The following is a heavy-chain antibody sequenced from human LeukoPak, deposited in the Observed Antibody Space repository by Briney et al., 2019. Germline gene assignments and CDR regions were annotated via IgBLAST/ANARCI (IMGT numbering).Heavy chain of an antibody. CDR3: ARVFDSGSQAYFYYMDV. D-gene: IGHD3-10*01. CDR2: IYHSGST. V-gene: IGHV4-38-2*01. J-gene: IGHJ6*03. CDR1: GYSISSGYY. Sequence: PSETLSLTCAVSGYSISSGYYWGWIRQPPGKGLEWIGSIYHSGSTYYNPSLKSRVTISVDTSNNQFSLKVSSVTAADTAVYYCARVFDSGSQAYFYYMDVWGKGTTVTIFS.